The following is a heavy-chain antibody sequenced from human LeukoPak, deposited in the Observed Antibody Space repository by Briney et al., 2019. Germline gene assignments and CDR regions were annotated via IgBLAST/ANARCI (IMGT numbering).Heavy chain of an antibody. V-gene: IGHV3-53*01. CDR3: ARLIAATGRLYFDY. Sequence: PGGSLRLSCAASGFTVSSSYMSWVRQAPGKGLEYVSVIYSGGNTYYAGSVKGRFTISRDNSKNTVYLQMNSRRAEDTAVYYCARLIAATGRLYFDYWGQGTLVTVSS. D-gene: IGHD6-13*01. CDR2: IYSGGNT. CDR1: GFTVSSSY. J-gene: IGHJ4*02.